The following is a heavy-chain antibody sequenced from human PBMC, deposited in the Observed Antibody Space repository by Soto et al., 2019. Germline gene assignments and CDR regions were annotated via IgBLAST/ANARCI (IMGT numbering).Heavy chain of an antibody. D-gene: IGHD2-15*01. CDR2: ISSSSSYI. J-gene: IGHJ3*02. Sequence: EVQLVESGGGLVKPGGSLRLSCAASGFTFSSYGMNWVRQAPGKGLEWVSSISSSSSYIYYADSVKGRFTISRDNAKNSLYLQMNSLGAEDTAVYYCARGLAILVVVAVINDAFDIWGQGTMVTVSS. CDR1: GFTFSSYG. CDR3: ARGLAILVVVAVINDAFDI. V-gene: IGHV3-21*01.